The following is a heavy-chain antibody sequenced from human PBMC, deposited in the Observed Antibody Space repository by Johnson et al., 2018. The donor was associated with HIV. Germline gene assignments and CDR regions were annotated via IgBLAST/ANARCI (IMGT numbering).Heavy chain of an antibody. J-gene: IGHJ3*02. CDR2: ISYDGSNK. CDR3: ARDRGSSSGASYIFDI. Sequence: VQLVESGGGVAQPGRSLRLSCAASGFTFGSYSMHWVRQAPGKGLEWVAVISYDGSNKHYADSVKGRFTLSRDNSKNTLYLQMNSLRAEDTAVYYCARDRGSSSGASYIFDIWGQGTMVTVSS. D-gene: IGHD6-6*01. V-gene: IGHV3-30-3*01. CDR1: GFTFGSYS.